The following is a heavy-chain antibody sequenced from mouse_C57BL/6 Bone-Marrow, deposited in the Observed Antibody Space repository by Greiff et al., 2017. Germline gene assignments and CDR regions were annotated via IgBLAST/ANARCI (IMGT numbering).Heavy chain of an antibody. D-gene: IGHD3-3*01. Sequence: VQLKESGGGLVKPGGSLKLSCAASGFTFSDYGMHWVRQAPEKGLEWVAYISSGSSTIYYADTVKGRVTISRDNAKNTLFLQMSSLRSEDTAMYYCARGTRFAYWGQGTLVTVSA. CDR1: GFTFSDYG. CDR3: ARGTRFAY. CDR2: ISSGSSTI. V-gene: IGHV5-17*01. J-gene: IGHJ3*01.